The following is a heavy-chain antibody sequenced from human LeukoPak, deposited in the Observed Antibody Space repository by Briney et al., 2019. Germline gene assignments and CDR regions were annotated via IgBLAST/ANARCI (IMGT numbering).Heavy chain of an antibody. J-gene: IGHJ5*02. V-gene: IGHV4-59*01. CDR2: IYSSGST. CDR3: ARAWNEYCSSSRCYLGPFDP. D-gene: IGHD2-15*01. CDR1: GGSISSYY. Sequence: PSETLSLTCTVSGGSISSYYWSWIRQPPGKGLEWIGYIYSSGSTNYNPSLKSRVTMSVDTSKNQFSLKLSSVTAADTAVYYCARAWNEYCSSSRCYLGPFDPWGQGTLVTVSS.